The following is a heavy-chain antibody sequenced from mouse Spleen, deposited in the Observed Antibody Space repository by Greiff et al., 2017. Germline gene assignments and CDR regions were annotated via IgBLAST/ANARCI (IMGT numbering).Heavy chain of an antibody. J-gene: IGHJ2*01. CDR2: IHPNSGST. CDR1: GYTFTSYW. CDR3: ARWSGNAFFDY. V-gene: IGHV1-64*01. D-gene: IGHD1-3*01. Sequence: VQLQQPGAELVKPGASVKLSCKASGYTFTSYWMHWVKQRPGQGLEWIGMIHPNSGSTNYNEKFKSKATLTVDKSSSTAYMQLSSLTSEDSAVYYCARWSGNAFFDYWGQGTTLTVSS.